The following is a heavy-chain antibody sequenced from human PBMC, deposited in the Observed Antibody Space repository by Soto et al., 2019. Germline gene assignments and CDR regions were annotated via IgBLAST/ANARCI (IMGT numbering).Heavy chain of an antibody. V-gene: IGHV1-3*05. J-gene: IGHJ4*02. D-gene: IGHD5-12*01. Sequence: QVQLVQSGAEEEKPGASVKVSCKASGYTFTNYAMHWVRQAPGQRLEWMGWINGGNGNTKYSQKFLGRVTLSRDTSASTAYMDLNRLRSEDTAVYYCARQTYSGYDSLGYWGQGTLVTVSS. CDR1: GYTFTNYA. CDR3: ARQTYSGYDSLGY. CDR2: INGGNGNT.